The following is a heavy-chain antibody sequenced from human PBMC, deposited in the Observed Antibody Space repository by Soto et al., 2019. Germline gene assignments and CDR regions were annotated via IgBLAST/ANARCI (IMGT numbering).Heavy chain of an antibody. CDR3: ARGLGVRYYYYGMDV. J-gene: IGHJ6*02. Sequence: GASVKVSCKASGYTFTSYYMHWVRQAPGQGLEWMGIINPSGGSTSYAQKYQGRVTMTRNTSTSTVYKKQSSLRSEDTAVYYCARGLGVRYYYYGMDVWGQGTTVTVSS. V-gene: IGHV1-46*01. CDR1: GYTFTSYY. CDR2: INPSGGST. D-gene: IGHD3-10*01.